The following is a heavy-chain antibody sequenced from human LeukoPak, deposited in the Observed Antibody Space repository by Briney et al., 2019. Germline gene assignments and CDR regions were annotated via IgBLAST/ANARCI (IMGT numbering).Heavy chain of an antibody. J-gene: IGHJ4*02. Sequence: APVKVSCKASGYTFTGYYMHWARQAPGQGLEWMGRINPNSGGTNYAQKFQGRVTMTRDTSISTAYMELSRLRSDDTAVYYCARVGPYGSGSDYDYWGQGTLVTVSS. CDR3: ARVGPYGSGSDYDY. V-gene: IGHV1-2*06. CDR2: INPNSGGT. D-gene: IGHD3-10*01. CDR1: GYTFTGYY.